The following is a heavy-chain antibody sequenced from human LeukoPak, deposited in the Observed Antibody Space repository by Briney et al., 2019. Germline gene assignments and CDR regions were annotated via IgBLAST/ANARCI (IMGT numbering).Heavy chain of an antibody. CDR3: ARGVGAIHY. J-gene: IGHJ4*02. D-gene: IGHD1-26*01. V-gene: IGHV3-74*01. CDR2: INTDGSST. CDR1: GFTFSSYW. Sequence: GGSLRLSCEASGFTFSSYWMNWVRQGPGKGRVWVSCINTDGSSTSYADSVKGRFTISRDNGKNTLYMQMNSLRAEDTAVYYCARGVGAIHYWGQGTLVTVSS.